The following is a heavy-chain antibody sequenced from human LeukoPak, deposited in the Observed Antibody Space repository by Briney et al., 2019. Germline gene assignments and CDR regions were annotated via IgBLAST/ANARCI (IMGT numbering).Heavy chain of an antibody. V-gene: IGHV4-59*01. CDR3: ARGGQDYYDSSGYYLV. D-gene: IGHD3-22*01. Sequence: SETLSLTCTVSGGSISTYYWSWIRQPPGKGLEWVGYIYYSGSTNYNASLKSRVTISVDPSKNQFSLKLSSVTAADTAVYYCARGGQDYYDSSGYYLVWGQGTMVTVSS. J-gene: IGHJ3*01. CDR2: IYYSGST. CDR1: GGSISTYY.